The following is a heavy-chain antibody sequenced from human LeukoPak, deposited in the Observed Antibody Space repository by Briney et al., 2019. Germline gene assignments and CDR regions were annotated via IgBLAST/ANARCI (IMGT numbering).Heavy chain of an antibody. CDR2: IWYDGSNK. D-gene: IGHD1-26*01. CDR1: GFTFSSYG. CDR3: ARGSSGSYLFDY. V-gene: IGHV3-33*01. Sequence: GGSLRLSCAASGFTFSSYGMHWVRQAPGKGLEWVAVIWYDGSNKYYADSVKGRFTISRDNSKNTLYLQMNRLRAEDTAVYYCARGSSGSYLFDYWGQGTLVTVSS. J-gene: IGHJ4*02.